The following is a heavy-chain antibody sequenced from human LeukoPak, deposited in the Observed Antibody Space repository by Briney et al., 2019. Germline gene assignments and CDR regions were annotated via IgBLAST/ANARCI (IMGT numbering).Heavy chain of an antibody. CDR3: ARQTGSGLFILP. CDR1: GFTFINYG. D-gene: IGHD3/OR15-3a*01. J-gene: IGHJ4*02. Sequence: PGGTLRLSCAASGFTFINYGMSWVRQPPGKGLEWIGSIYYSGNTYYNASLKSQVSISIDTSKNQFSLRLTSVTAADTAVYYCARQTGSGLFILPGGQGTLVTVSS. V-gene: IGHV4-39*01. CDR2: IYYSGNT.